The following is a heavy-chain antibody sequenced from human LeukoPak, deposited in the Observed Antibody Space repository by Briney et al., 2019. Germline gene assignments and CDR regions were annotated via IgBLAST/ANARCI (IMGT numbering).Heavy chain of an antibody. V-gene: IGHV1-69*04. J-gene: IGHJ4*02. CDR2: IIPILGIA. CDR1: GGTFSSYA. CDR3: ARDYRRVGSGSYYIDY. D-gene: IGHD3-10*01. Sequence: GASVKVSCKASGGTFSSYAISWVRQAPGQGLEWMGRIIPILGIANYAQEFQGRVTITADKSTSTAYMELSSLRSEDTAVYYCARDYRRVGSGSYYIDYWGQGTLVTVSS.